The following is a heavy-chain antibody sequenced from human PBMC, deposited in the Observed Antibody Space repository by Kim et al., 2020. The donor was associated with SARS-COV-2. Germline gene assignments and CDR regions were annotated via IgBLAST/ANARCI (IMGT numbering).Heavy chain of an antibody. CDR3: ARDSSGYDF. Sequence: SETLSLTCAVYGGSFSGYYWSWIRQPPGKGLEWIGEINHSGSTNYNPSLKSRVTISVDTSKNQFSLKLSSVTAADTAVYYCARDSSGYDFWGQGTLVTVSS. CDR2: INHSGST. J-gene: IGHJ4*02. V-gene: IGHV4-34*01. D-gene: IGHD5-12*01. CDR1: GGSFSGYY.